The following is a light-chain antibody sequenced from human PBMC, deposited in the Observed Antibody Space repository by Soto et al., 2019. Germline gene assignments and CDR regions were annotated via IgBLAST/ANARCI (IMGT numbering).Light chain of an antibody. CDR1: QSVSSNY. V-gene: IGKV3-20*01. CDR2: GAS. Sequence: EIVLTQSPGTLSLSPGERATLSCRASQSVSSNYLAWYQQIPGQAPRLLIYGASSRATGIPDRFSGSGSGTDFTLTISRLEPEDFEVYYCQQYGSSPFTFGPGNKVDIQ. CDR3: QQYGSSPFT. J-gene: IGKJ3*01.